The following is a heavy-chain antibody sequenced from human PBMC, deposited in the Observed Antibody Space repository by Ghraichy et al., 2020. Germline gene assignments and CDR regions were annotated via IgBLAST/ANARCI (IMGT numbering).Heavy chain of an antibody. CDR1: GFTFSSYA. CDR3: AKDVREEDAFDI. D-gene: IGHD1-26*01. J-gene: IGHJ3*02. CDR2: ISGSGGST. V-gene: IGHV3-23*01. Sequence: GESLNISCAASGFTFSSYAMSWVRQAPGKGLEWVSAISGSGGSTYYADSVKGRFTISRDNSKNTLYLQMNSLRAEDTAVYYCAKDVREEDAFDIWGQGTMVTVSS.